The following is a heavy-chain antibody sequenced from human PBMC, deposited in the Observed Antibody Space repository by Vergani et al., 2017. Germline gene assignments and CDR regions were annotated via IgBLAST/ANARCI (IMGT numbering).Heavy chain of an antibody. J-gene: IGHJ4*02. D-gene: IGHD3-22*01. Sequence: EVQLQESGGGLVKPGGSLRASCAASGFSFGTYGINWVGQAPGRGLKWVSSFSGRSNYIYYADSLKGRFTISRDNSKNSVYLQMNSLKAEDTAIYYCARKKYYDSKDYYQVEPFDYWGQGTLVTVSS. V-gene: IGHV3-21*06. CDR2: FSGRSNYI. CDR3: ARKKYYDSKDYYQVEPFDY. CDR1: GFSFGTYG.